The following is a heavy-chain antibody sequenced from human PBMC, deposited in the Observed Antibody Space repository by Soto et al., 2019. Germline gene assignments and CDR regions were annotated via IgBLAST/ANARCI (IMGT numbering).Heavy chain of an antibody. J-gene: IGHJ4*02. V-gene: IGHV4-59*11. CDR2: VHSGGNT. CDR3: TRVLDPGYSDS. CDR1: GGSISGHF. Sequence: SETLSLTCTVSGGSISGHFWSWIRQAPGKTLEWIGHVHSGGNTKYNPSLRSRLTVSADTSRNQFSLKLTSVTAADTAIYYCTRVLDPGYSDSSGQATLVTVSS.